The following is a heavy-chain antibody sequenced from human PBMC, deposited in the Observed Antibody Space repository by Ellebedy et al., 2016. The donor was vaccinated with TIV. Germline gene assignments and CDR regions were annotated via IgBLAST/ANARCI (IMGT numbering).Heavy chain of an antibody. CDR2: TYYRSKWYN. CDR3: ARVKGIASIRNWYFDL. V-gene: IGHV6-1*01. D-gene: IGHD6-13*01. Sequence: SQTLSLTCAISGDSVSSNSAAWNWTRQSPSRGLEWLGRTYYRSKWYNDYAVSVKSRITINPDTSKNQFSLQLNSVTPEDTAVYYCARVKGIASIRNWYFDLWGRGTLVTVSS. J-gene: IGHJ2*01. CDR1: GDSVSSNSAA.